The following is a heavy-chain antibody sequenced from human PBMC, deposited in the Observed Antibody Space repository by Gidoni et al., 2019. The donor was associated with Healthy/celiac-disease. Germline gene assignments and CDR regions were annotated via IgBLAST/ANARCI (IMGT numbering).Heavy chain of an antibody. CDR2: INHSGST. J-gene: IGHJ3*02. D-gene: IGHD3-3*01. CDR1: GGSFSGYY. CDR3: AFLEGFWSGYSPDAFDI. V-gene: IGHV4-34*01. Sequence: QVQLQQWGAGLLKPSETLSLTCAVYGGSFSGYYWSWIRQPPGKWREWIGEINHSGSTTYNPSLKSRFTISVDTSKNQFSLKLSSVTAADTAVYYCAFLEGFWSGYSPDAFDIWGQGTMVTVSS.